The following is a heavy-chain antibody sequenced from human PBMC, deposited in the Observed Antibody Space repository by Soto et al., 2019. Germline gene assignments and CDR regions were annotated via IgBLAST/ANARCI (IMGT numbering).Heavy chain of an antibody. J-gene: IGHJ5*02. D-gene: IGHD3-16*01. CDR2: IRSKGHNYAT. Sequence: GGSLRLSCAASGFAFSGSAMYWVRQASGKGPEWVGRIRSKGHNYATEYAASVKGRFTISRDDSKNTAYLQMNSLQTEDTAVYYCTRDLFSYDYSGILWFDPWGQGTLVTSPQ. V-gene: IGHV3-73*01. CDR1: GFAFSGSA. CDR3: TRDLFSYDYSGILWFDP.